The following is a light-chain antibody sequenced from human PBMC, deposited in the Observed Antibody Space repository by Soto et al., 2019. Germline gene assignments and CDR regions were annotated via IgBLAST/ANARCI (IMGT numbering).Light chain of an antibody. J-gene: IGKJ4*01. CDR1: QNVGSY. V-gene: IGKV3-11*01. CDR3: QQRGNWPLT. Sequence: EIVLTQSPATLSLSPGERATLSCRASQNVGSYLAWYQQKPGQAPRLLIYDASNRATGIPARFSGSGSGTDFTLTITSLEPEYFAVYSCQQRGNWPLTFGGGTKLEIK. CDR2: DAS.